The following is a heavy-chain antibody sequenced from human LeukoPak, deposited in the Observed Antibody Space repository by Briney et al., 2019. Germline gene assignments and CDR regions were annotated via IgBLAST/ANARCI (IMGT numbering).Heavy chain of an antibody. CDR1: GYTFTIYG. V-gene: IGHV1-18*01. CDR2: ISSYNGNT. CDR3: ARDGYYDILTGYYTLDY. D-gene: IGHD3-9*01. Sequence: GASVKVSCKASGYTFTIYGISWVRQAPGQGLEWIGWISSYNGNTNYAQKLQGRVTMNTDTSTSTAYMELRSLRSDDTAVYSCARDGYYDILTGYYTLDYWGQGTLVTVSS. J-gene: IGHJ4*02.